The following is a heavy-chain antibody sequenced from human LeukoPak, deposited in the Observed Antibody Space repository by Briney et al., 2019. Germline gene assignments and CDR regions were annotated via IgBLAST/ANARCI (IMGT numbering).Heavy chain of an antibody. Sequence: GGSLRLSCAASGFTFRSYEMNWVRQAPGKGLEWVSVISGSGAGTYYTDSVKGRFTISRDNSKNTLYLQMNSLRAEDTAVYYCAKDRGEVPARGWFDPWGQGTLVTVSS. CDR1: GFTFRSYE. CDR3: AKDRGEVPARGWFDP. CDR2: ISGSGAGT. J-gene: IGHJ5*02. D-gene: IGHD2-2*01. V-gene: IGHV3-23*01.